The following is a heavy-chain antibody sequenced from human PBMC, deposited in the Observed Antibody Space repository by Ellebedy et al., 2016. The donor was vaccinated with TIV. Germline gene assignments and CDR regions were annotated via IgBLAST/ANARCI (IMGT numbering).Heavy chain of an antibody. CDR3: ARYGSGSYLRDPFDY. V-gene: IGHV3-48*02. J-gene: IGHJ4*02. CDR1: GFTVSSNH. Sequence: GGSLRLSCAASGFTVSSNHMNWVRQAPGKGLEWVSYIDRISSTTYYADSVKGRFTISRDNAKNSLYLQMNSLRDEDTAVYYCARYGSGSYLRDPFDYWGQGTLVTVSS. CDR2: IDRISSTT. D-gene: IGHD3-10*01.